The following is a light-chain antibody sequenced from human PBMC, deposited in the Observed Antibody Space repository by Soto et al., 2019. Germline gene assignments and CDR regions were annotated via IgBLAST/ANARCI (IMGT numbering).Light chain of an antibody. CDR2: DVS. J-gene: IGLJ2*01. CDR1: SSDGGGYNY. Sequence: QSALTQPRSVSGSPGQSVTISCTGTSSDGGGYNYVSWYQQHPGKAPKLMIYDVSKRPSGVPDRFSGSKSGNTASLTISGLQAEDEADYYCCSYAGSYTLEVFGGGTKLTVL. CDR3: CSYAGSYTLEV. V-gene: IGLV2-11*01.